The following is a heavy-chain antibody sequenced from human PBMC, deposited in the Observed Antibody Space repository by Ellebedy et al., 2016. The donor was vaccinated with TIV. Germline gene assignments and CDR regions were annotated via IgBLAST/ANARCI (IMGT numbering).Heavy chain of an antibody. D-gene: IGHD3-10*01. Sequence: GESLKISCAASGFTFSSYSMNWVRQAPGKGLEWVSSISSTSSFIYYADLVKGRFTISRDNAKNSLYRQMNSLRAEDTAVYYCAREGLWFGDLDYWGQGTLVTVSS. CDR2: ISSTSSFI. CDR1: GFTFSSYS. J-gene: IGHJ4*02. V-gene: IGHV3-21*01. CDR3: AREGLWFGDLDY.